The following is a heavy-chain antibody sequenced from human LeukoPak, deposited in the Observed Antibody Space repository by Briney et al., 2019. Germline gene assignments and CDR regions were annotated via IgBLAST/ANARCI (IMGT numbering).Heavy chain of an antibody. Sequence: GGSLRLSCAASGFIFNNYWMHWVRQVPGKGLVWVSRINSDGSRTTYADSVKGRFTISRDNAKNSLYLQMNSLRAEDTAVYYCARDLRYFDWSPFDYWGQGTLVTVSS. V-gene: IGHV3-74*03. J-gene: IGHJ4*02. CDR3: ARDLRYFDWSPFDY. CDR1: GFIFNNYW. D-gene: IGHD3-9*01. CDR2: INSDGSRT.